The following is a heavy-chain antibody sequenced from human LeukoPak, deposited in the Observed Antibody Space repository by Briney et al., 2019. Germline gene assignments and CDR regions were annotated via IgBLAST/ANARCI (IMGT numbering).Heavy chain of an antibody. V-gene: IGHV3-53*01. J-gene: IGHJ4*02. Sequence: GGSLRLSGAASGFTVSRKYMSWFRQAPGKGLKWVSVIYSGGSTHCADSVKGRFTISRDKSKNTLCLQMNSLRAEDTAVYYCAREESGWYYFDYWGQGTLVTVSS. CDR3: AREESGWYYFDY. CDR2: IYSGGST. CDR1: GFTVSRKY. D-gene: IGHD6-19*01.